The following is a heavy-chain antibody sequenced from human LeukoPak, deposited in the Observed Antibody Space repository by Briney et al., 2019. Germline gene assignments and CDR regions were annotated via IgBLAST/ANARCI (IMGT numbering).Heavy chain of an antibody. CDR1: GFTFSSYA. Sequence: GRSLRLSCAASGFTFSSYAMSWVRQVPGKRLEWVSRISGSGGSTYYADSVKGRFTISRDNSKNTLYVQMNSLRAEDTAVYYCAKDQDSNSWLFDYWGQGTLVTVSS. D-gene: IGHD6-13*01. CDR2: ISGSGGST. V-gene: IGHV3-23*01. CDR3: AKDQDSNSWLFDY. J-gene: IGHJ4*02.